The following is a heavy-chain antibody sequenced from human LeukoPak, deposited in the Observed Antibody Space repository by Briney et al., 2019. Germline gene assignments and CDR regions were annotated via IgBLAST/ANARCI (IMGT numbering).Heavy chain of an antibody. V-gene: IGHV4-34*01. CDR2: INHSGST. CDR3: ARSPCSGGSCYSGADFGAFDI. CDR1: GGSFSGYY. D-gene: IGHD2-15*01. J-gene: IGHJ3*02. Sequence: SETLSLTCAVYGGSFSGYYWSWIRLPPGKGLEWIGEINHSGSTNYNPSLKSRVTISVDTSKNQFSLKLSSVTAADTAVYYCARSPCSGGSCYSGADFGAFDIWGQGTMVTVSS.